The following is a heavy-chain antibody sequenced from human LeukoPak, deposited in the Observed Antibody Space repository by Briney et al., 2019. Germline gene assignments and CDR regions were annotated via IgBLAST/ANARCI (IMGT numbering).Heavy chain of an antibody. Sequence: GGSLRLSCAASGLTVSSNYMSWVRQAPGKGLEWVSVIYSGGSTYYADSVKGRFTISRDNSKNTLYLQMNSLRAEDTAVYYCASGYRFGELLSGYFDYWGQGTLVTVSS. CDR1: GLTVSSNY. V-gene: IGHV3-66*01. CDR2: IYSGGST. D-gene: IGHD3-10*01. J-gene: IGHJ4*02. CDR3: ASGYRFGELLSGYFDY.